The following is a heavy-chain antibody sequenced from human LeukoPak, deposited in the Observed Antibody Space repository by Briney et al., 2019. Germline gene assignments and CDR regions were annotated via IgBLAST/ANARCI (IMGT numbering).Heavy chain of an antibody. V-gene: IGHV3-33*06. D-gene: IGHD5-12*01. J-gene: IGHJ4*02. CDR1: GFTFSSYG. Sequence: GGSLRLSCAASGFTFSSYGMHWVRQAPGKGLEWVAVIWYDGSNKYYAVSVKGRFTISRDNSKNTLYLQMNSLRAEDTAVYYCAKDGGYDFLAYFDYWGQGTLVTVSS. CDR2: IWYDGSNK. CDR3: AKDGGYDFLAYFDY.